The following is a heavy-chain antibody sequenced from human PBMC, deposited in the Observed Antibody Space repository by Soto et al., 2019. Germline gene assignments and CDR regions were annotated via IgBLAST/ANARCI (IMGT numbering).Heavy chain of an antibody. Sequence: PSETLSLTCTVSGGTISSGGYYWSWIRQHPGKGLERIGYIYYSGSTYYNPSLKSRVTISVDTSKNQFSLKLSSVTAADTAVYYCARDHGYSYGPYYYYYGMDVWGQGTTVTVSS. CDR2: IYYSGST. CDR3: ARDHGYSYGPYYYYYGMDV. CDR1: GGTISSGGYY. V-gene: IGHV4-31*03. J-gene: IGHJ6*02. D-gene: IGHD5-18*01.